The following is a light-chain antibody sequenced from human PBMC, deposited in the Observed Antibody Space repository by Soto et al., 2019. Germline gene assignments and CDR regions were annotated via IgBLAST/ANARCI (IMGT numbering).Light chain of an antibody. CDR2: AAS. Sequence: EIVLTQSPGTLSLSPGERATLFCRASQRVISNHLGWYRQKPGQAPRLLIYAASSRATGIPDRFSGSGSGTEFTLTISRLESEDFAVYFCQQYGTSPRTFGQGTKVDI. J-gene: IGKJ1*01. V-gene: IGKV3-20*01. CDR3: QQYGTSPRT. CDR1: QRVISNH.